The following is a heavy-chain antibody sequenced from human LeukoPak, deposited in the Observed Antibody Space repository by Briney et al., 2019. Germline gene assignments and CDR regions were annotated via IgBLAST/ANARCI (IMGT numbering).Heavy chain of an antibody. D-gene: IGHD6-19*01. CDR1: GFTVSSNY. V-gene: IGHV3-53*01. J-gene: IGHJ4*02. CDR3: GRGGDYSSGWYSLDY. CDR2: IYSGGST. Sequence: GGSLRLSCAASGFTVSSNYMSWVRQAPGKGLEWVSVIYSGGSTYYADSVKGRFTISRDNSKNTLYLKMNSLRAEDTAVYYYGRGGDYSSGWYSLDYWGQGTLVTVSS.